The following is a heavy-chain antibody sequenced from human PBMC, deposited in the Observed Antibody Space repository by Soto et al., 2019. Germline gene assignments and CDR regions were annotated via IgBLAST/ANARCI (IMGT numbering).Heavy chain of an antibody. CDR3: ARTYYYDSSGSDDAFDI. CDR2: MWYDGSNK. V-gene: IGHV3-33*01. Sequence: GGSLRLSCAASGFTFSSYGMHWVRQAPGKGLEWVAVMWYDGSNKYYADSVKGRFTISRDNSKNTLYLQMNSLRAEDTAVYYCARTYYYDSSGSDDAFDIWGQGTMVTVSS. CDR1: GFTFSSYG. D-gene: IGHD3-22*01. J-gene: IGHJ3*02.